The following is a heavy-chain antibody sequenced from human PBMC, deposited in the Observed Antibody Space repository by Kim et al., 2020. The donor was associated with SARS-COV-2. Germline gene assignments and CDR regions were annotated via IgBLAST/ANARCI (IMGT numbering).Heavy chain of an antibody. CDR1: GGSISSAGFY. CDR2: IYNNGIT. CDR3: TRRPSGRSLFFDV. J-gene: IGHJ2*01. V-gene: IGHV4-31*01. D-gene: IGHD3-16*01. Sequence: SETLSLTCAVSGGSISSAGFYWCWLRPPPGKRLEWVGYIYNNGITYYRPSNRRLTILSVNTSNNLFPLLLSFMTAAAAAVYCSTRRPSGRSLFFDVWGRG.